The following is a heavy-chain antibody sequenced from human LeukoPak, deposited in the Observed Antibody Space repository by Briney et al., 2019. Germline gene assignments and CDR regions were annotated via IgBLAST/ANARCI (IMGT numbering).Heavy chain of an antibody. V-gene: IGHV3-7*01. D-gene: IGHD1-26*01. Sequence: PGGPLRLSCAASGFTFTTYWMAWVRQAPGKGLEWVANIKGDESARHQADSVKGRFTVSRDNTQNSVYLQMSSLRGEDTAVYYCARDVGGSLDYWGQGTLVTVSS. CDR3: ARDVGGSLDY. CDR2: IKGDESAR. J-gene: IGHJ4*02. CDR1: GFTFTTYW.